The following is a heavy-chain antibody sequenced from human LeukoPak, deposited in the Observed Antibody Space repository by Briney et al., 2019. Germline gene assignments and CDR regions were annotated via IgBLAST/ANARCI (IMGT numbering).Heavy chain of an antibody. Sequence: GRSLRLSCAASGFMFTGYGMHWVRQAPGKGLEWVAFIWYDASNKYYADSVKGRFTISRDNSKNTLYLQMNGLRAEDTSVYYCARRSSGWFDPWGQGTLVTVSS. CDR1: GFMFTGYG. CDR3: ARRSSGWFDP. J-gene: IGHJ5*02. V-gene: IGHV3-33*01. CDR2: IWYDASNK. D-gene: IGHD3-22*01.